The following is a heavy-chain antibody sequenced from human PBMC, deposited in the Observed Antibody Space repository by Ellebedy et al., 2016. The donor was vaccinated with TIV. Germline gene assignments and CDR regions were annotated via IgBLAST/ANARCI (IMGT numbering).Heavy chain of an antibody. CDR3: AREKQVKVPAQHYYLDL. Sequence: MPGGSLRLSCTVSGGSIIDYYWSWIRQPPGQGLEWLGYIYYTGSFNYNPSLKSRVTMSVDTFKKQFSLRLTSVTAADTAVYYCAREKQVKVPAQHYYLDLWGLGTLVTVSS. CDR2: IYYTGSF. J-gene: IGHJ4*02. D-gene: IGHD1/OR15-1a*01. CDR1: GGSIIDYY. V-gene: IGHV4-59*01.